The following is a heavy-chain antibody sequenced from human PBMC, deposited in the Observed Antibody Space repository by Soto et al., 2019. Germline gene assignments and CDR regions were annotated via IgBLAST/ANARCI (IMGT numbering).Heavy chain of an antibody. D-gene: IGHD6-13*01. V-gene: IGHV3-23*01. J-gene: IGHJ4*02. CDR2: ISGSGIST. CDR3: AKIIDGAGIGY. Sequence: EVQLLESGGGLVQPGGSLRLSCAASGITFNNYALNWVRQAPGKGLEWVSGISGSGISTYYADFVKGRFTISRDNSKNTLFLQMNSLRADDTALYYCAKIIDGAGIGYWGQGTLVTVS. CDR1: GITFNNYA.